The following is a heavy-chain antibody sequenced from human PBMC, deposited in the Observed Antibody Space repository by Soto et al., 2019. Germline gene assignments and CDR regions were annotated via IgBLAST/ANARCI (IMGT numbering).Heavy chain of an antibody. J-gene: IGHJ4*02. CDR1: GGSISTYY. CDR3: ARHKIGWYGGLDS. Sequence: PSETLSLTCTVSGGSISTYYWSWIRQPPGKGLEWIGHIYYSGSTNYNPSLKSRVTISVDTSKNQFSLKLSSVTAADTAMYYCARHKIGWYGGLDSWGQRTLVTV. CDR2: IYYSGST. V-gene: IGHV4-59*08. D-gene: IGHD6-19*01.